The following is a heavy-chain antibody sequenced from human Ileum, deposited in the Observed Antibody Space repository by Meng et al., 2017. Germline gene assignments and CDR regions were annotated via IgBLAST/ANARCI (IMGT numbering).Heavy chain of an antibody. J-gene: IGHJ1*01. CDR3: TNDRLNH. V-gene: IGHV3-74*01. CDR1: GFTFTDHW. CDR2: INPDGSDP. Sequence: EGQLVGPGGALAPPGGSLRLSWAASGFTFTDHWMHWVRQGPGKGLVWVSRINPDGSDPTYADSVKGRFTISRDNAKNTVYLQMNSLRAEDTALYYCTNDRLNHWGQGALVTVSS. D-gene: IGHD1-1*01.